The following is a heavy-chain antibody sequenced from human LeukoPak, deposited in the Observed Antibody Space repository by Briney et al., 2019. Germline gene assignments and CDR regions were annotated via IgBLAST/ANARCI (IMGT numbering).Heavy chain of an antibody. Sequence: PSETLSLTCTVSGGSISSSSYYWGWIRQPPGQGLEWIGSIYYSGSTYYNPSLKSRVAISVDKSKNQFSLKLSSVTAADTAVYYCARLVGSGSYSAYNWFDPWGQGTLVTVSS. CDR2: IYYSGST. J-gene: IGHJ5*02. D-gene: IGHD3-10*01. CDR3: ARLVGSGSYSAYNWFDP. CDR1: GGSISSSSYY. V-gene: IGHV4-39*07.